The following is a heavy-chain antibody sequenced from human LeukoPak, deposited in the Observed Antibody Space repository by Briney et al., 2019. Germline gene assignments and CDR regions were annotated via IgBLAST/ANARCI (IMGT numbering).Heavy chain of an antibody. J-gene: IGHJ6*04. V-gene: IGHV3-7*01. Sequence: QPGGSLILSCEVSGFIFRSYWMDWVRQAPGRGLEWVANINQDGSEKYFVDSVKGRFTISRDNAKNSLYLQMNSLRAEDTAVYYCSRALEVWGKGTTVTVSS. CDR1: GFIFRSYW. CDR2: INQDGSEK. CDR3: SRALEV.